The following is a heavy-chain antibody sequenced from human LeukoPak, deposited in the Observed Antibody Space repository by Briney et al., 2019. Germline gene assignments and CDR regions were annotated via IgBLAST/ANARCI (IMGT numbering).Heavy chain of an antibody. D-gene: IGHD3-16*02. Sequence: PGGSLRLSCAASGFTFNSFAMNWVRQAPGKGLEWVSSISGSDGSSHYADFVKGRFTISGDNSKNTLHLQMSSLRAEDTAVYYCAKSLGVGGYTRYKGFDQWGQGTPVTVSS. V-gene: IGHV3-23*01. CDR1: GFTFNSFA. CDR2: ISGSDGSS. CDR3: AKSLGVGGYTRYKGFDQ. J-gene: IGHJ4*02.